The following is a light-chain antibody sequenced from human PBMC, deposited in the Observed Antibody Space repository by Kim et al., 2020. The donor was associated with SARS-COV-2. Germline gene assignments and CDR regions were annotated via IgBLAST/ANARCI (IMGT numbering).Light chain of an antibody. J-gene: IGKJ2*01. Sequence: EIVLTQSPGTLSLSPGERATLSCRASQSVSSSYLAWYQQKPGQAPRLLIYGASSRATGIPDRFSGSGSGTDFTLTISRLEPEDFVVYYCQQYGSSPPENTFGQGTKLEI. CDR1: QSVSSSY. V-gene: IGKV3-20*01. CDR2: GAS. CDR3: QQYGSSPPENT.